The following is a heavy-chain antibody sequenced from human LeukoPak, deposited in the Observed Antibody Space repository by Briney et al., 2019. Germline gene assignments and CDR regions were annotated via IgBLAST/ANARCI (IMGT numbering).Heavy chain of an antibody. J-gene: IGHJ5*02. D-gene: IGHD3-9*01. CDR3: ARAPYDILTGYSLNWFDP. V-gene: IGHV1-3*01. CDR2: INGDSGNT. CDR1: GYTFTTYA. Sequence: ASVKVSCKASGYTFTTYAMHWVRQAPGQRLEWMGWINGDSGNTKYSQKFQGRVTITRDTSAYIAYMELRSLRSEDTAVYYCARAPYDILTGYSLNWFDPWGQGTLVTVSS.